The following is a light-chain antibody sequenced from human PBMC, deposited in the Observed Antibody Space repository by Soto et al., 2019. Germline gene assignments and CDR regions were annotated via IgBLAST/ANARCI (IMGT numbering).Light chain of an antibody. Sequence: VMTQSPATLSVSPGERATLSCRASQSVSSNLAWYHQTPGQAPRLVSYAASTRATGIPDRFSGSVSGTEFTLTISSLQSEDFAVYYCQQYNEWPPFTFGQGTRLEIK. J-gene: IGKJ5*01. V-gene: IGKV3-15*01. CDR1: QSVSSN. CDR3: QQYNEWPPFT. CDR2: AAS.